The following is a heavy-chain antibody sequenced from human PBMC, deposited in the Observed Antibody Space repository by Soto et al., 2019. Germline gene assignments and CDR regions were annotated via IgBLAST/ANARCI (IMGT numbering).Heavy chain of an antibody. Sequence: PSETLSHTCAVYGGYFSGYYWSWIRQPPGKGLEWIGEINHSGSTNYNPSLKSRVTISVDTSKNQFSLKLSSVTAADTAVYYCARAPTTVVTPAAAFDIWGQGTMVTVSS. J-gene: IGHJ3*02. CDR2: INHSGST. CDR3: ARAPTTVVTPAAAFDI. V-gene: IGHV4-34*01. D-gene: IGHD4-17*01. CDR1: GGYFSGYY.